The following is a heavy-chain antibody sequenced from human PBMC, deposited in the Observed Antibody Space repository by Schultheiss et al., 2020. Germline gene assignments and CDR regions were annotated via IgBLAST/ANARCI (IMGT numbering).Heavy chain of an antibody. V-gene: IGHV1-58*01. CDR1: GFTFTSSA. Sequence: SVKVSCKASGFTFTSSAVQWVRQARGQRLEWIGWIVVGSGNTNYAQKFQERVTITRDMSTSTAYMELSSLRSEDTAVYYCARDLNDYSNFVGWFDPWGQGTLVTVPQ. J-gene: IGHJ5*02. CDR2: IVVGSGNT. CDR3: ARDLNDYSNFVGWFDP. D-gene: IGHD4-11*01.